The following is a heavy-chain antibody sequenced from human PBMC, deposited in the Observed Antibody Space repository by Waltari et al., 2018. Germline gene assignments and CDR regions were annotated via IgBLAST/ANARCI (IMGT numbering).Heavy chain of an antibody. CDR3: ARDRIAARNFDY. J-gene: IGHJ4*02. CDR2: IYYSGST. Sequence: QLQLQESGPGLVKPSETLSLTCPVSGGSISSSRYYWGWIRQPPGKGLEWIGSIYYSGSTYYNPSLKSRVTISVDTSKNQFSLKLSSVTAADTAVYYCARDRIAARNFDYWGQGTLVTVSS. D-gene: IGHD6-6*01. CDR1: GGSISSSRYY. V-gene: IGHV4-39*07.